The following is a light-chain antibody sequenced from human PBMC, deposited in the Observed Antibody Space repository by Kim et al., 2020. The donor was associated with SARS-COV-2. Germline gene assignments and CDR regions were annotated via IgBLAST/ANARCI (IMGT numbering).Light chain of an antibody. CDR1: QSFATN. Sequence: PGERATPPCRASQSFATNLAWYKQKPAQAPSLLIYDASHRATGIPDRFSGIGSGTDFTLTISSLEPEDFAVYYCHQRNTWPRTFGGGTKVDIK. CDR2: DAS. V-gene: IGKV3-11*01. J-gene: IGKJ4*02. CDR3: HQRNTWPRT.